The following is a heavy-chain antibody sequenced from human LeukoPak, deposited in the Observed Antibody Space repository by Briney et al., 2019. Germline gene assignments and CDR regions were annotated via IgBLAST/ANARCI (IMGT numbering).Heavy chain of an antibody. CDR1: GFTFSSYS. CDR3: ARVSYDILTGYSYIDY. CDR2: VRSSSSYI. Sequence: GGSLRLSCAASGFTFSSYSMNWVRQAPGKGLEWVSSVRSSSSYIYYADSVKGRFTISRDNAKNSLYLQMNSLRAEDTAVYYCARVSYDILTGYSYIDYWGQGTLVTVSS. D-gene: IGHD3-9*01. J-gene: IGHJ4*02. V-gene: IGHV3-21*01.